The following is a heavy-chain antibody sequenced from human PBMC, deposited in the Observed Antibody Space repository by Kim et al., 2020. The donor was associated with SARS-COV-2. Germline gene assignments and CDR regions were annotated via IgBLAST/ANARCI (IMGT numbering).Heavy chain of an antibody. Sequence: GGSLRLSCAASGFTFSSYDMHWVRQAPGKGLEWVAVISYDGSSKYYADSVKGRFTISRDNSKNTLYLQMNSLRAEDTAVYYCAKYFEITMVRGVQYYYYYGMDVWGQGTTVTVSS. D-gene: IGHD3-10*01. J-gene: IGHJ6*02. CDR2: ISYDGSSK. V-gene: IGHV3-30*18. CDR3: AKYFEITMVRGVQYYYYYGMDV. CDR1: GFTFSSYD.